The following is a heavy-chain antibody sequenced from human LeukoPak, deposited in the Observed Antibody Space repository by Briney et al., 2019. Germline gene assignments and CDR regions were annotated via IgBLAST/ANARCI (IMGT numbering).Heavy chain of an antibody. Sequence: PSETLSLTCTVSGGSISSGGYYWSWIRQPPGKGLEWIGYIYHSGSTYYNPSLKSRVTISVDRSKNQFSLKLGSVTAADTAVYYCARDRGDSNREYFQHWGQGTLVTVSS. D-gene: IGHD4-11*01. CDR3: ARDRGDSNREYFQH. V-gene: IGHV4-30-2*01. CDR1: GGSISSGGYY. J-gene: IGHJ1*01. CDR2: IYHSGST.